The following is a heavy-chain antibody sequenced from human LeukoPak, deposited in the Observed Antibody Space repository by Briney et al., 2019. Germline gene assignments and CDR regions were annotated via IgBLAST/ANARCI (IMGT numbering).Heavy chain of an antibody. V-gene: IGHV5-51*01. J-gene: IGHJ4*02. CDR1: GYSFTSYW. CDR2: IYPGDSDT. D-gene: IGHD5-12*01. CDR3: ARRVDIVATIYDY. Sequence: GESLKISCKGSGYSFTSYWIGWVRRMPGKGLEWMGIIYPGDSDTRYSPSFQGQVTISADKSINTAYLQWSSLKASDTAMYYCARRVDIVATIYDYWGQGTLVTVSS.